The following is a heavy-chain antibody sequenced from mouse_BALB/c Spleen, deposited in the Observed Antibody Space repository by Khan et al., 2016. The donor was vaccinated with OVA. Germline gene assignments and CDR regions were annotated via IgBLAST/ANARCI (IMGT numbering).Heavy chain of an antibody. CDR3: TRGGGGDRFAY. CDR2: ISTYYGHA. Sequence: QVRLQQSGAELVRPGVSVKISCKGSGYTFTDFTMHWVKQSHAMSLEWIGVISTYYGHATYNQKFKDKATLTVDKSSSTAYMELARLTSEDSAIYLCTRGGGGDRFAYWGQGTLVTVSA. V-gene: IGHV1S137*01. J-gene: IGHJ3*01. CDR1: GYTFTDFT.